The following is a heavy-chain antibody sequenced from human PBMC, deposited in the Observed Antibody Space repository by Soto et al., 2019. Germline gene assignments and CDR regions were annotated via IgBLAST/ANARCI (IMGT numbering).Heavy chain of an antibody. CDR1: GGSVSDKTYY. CDR3: ARTTAVPNTLRSRYFFDY. Sequence: SETLSLTCSVSGGSVSDKTYYWSWIRQPPGKRLEWIGYVYYSGTTNYNPSLKSRVTISVDLSKNRFSLGLSSVTTADTALYYCARTTAVPNTLRSRYFFDYWGQGTLGPVS. D-gene: IGHD4-17*01. V-gene: IGHV4-61*01. CDR2: VYYSGTT. J-gene: IGHJ4*02.